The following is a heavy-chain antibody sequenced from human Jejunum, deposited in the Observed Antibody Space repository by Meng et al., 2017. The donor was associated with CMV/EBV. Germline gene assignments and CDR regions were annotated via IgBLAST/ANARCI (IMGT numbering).Heavy chain of an antibody. V-gene: IGHV4-39*07. CDR2: IFYSGNT. CDR1: GGSISSSSYY. J-gene: IGHJ5*02. D-gene: IGHD2-2*01. Sequence: QLQLQESGPGLVKPSETLSLTCTVPGGSISSSSYYWGWIRQSPGKGLEWIGSIFYSGNTYYNPSLKSRVTISIDPSKNQFSLKLYSVTAADTALYYCARTGGRIPNAIFGHWFDPWGQGTLGTVSS. CDR3: ARTGGRIPNAIFGHWFDP.